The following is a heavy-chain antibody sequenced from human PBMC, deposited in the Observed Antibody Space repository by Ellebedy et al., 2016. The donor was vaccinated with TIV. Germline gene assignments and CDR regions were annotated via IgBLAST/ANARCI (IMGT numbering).Heavy chain of an antibody. CDR1: GFAFNSHW. Sequence: GESLKISCAASGFAFNSHWMHWVRQVPGKGLVWVSRINYDGSSTSYADSVKGRFTISRDNSKNTLYLQMNSLRTEDTAVYYCAKRRSTTMRAFDIWGLGTMVIVSS. CDR3: AKRRSTTMRAFDI. CDR2: INYDGSST. J-gene: IGHJ3*02. D-gene: IGHD3-22*01. V-gene: IGHV3-74*01.